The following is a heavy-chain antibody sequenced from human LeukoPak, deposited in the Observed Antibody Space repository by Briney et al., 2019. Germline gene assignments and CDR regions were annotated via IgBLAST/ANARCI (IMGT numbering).Heavy chain of an antibody. J-gene: IGHJ6*03. V-gene: IGHV4-59*01. CDR3: ARTTEGGYTYGYFYYYYMDV. CDR2: IYYSGST. D-gene: IGHD5-18*01. CDR1: GGSISSYY. Sequence: SETLSPTCTVSGGSISSYYWSWIRQPPGKGLEWIGYIYYSGSTNYNPSLKSRVTISVDTSKNQFSLKLTSVTAADTAVYYCARTTEGGYTYGYFYYYYMDVWGKGTTVTISS.